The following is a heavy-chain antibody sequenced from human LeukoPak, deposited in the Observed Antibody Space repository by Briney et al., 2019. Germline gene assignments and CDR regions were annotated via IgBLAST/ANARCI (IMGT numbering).Heavy chain of an antibody. Sequence: KPSETLSLTCTVSGGSINSGGYSWSWIRQSPGKGLEWIGYMFYSGSTYYNPSLKSRVTISVDTSKNQFSLKLSSVTAADTALYYCARGSRYFDYLTLDYWGQGTLVTVSS. J-gene: IGHJ4*02. V-gene: IGHV4-30-4*07. CDR2: MFYSGST. CDR3: ARGSRYFDYLTLDY. CDR1: GGSINSGGYS. D-gene: IGHD3-9*01.